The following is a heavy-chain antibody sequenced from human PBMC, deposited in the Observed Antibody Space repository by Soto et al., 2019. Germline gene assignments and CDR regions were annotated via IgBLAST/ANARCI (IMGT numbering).Heavy chain of an antibody. J-gene: IGHJ4*02. CDR2: ISYSGST. CDR3: ARADPDASVGY. V-gene: IGHV4-59*01. Sequence: SETLSLTCTVSGGSMSSYYWTWLRQSPGRGLEWIGYISYSGSTYYNPSLRSRVTISADTSKNQFSLRMNSMIAADTAVYYCARADPDASVGYWGQGTLVTVSS. D-gene: IGHD2-15*01. CDR1: GGSMSSYY.